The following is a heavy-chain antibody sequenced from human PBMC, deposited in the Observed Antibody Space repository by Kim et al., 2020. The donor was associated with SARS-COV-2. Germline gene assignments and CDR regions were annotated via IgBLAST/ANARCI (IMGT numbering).Heavy chain of an antibody. CDR2: ISSSGSTI. CDR3: AGICRRPRLADWGGDCYPLIYYSYGMDV. Sequence: GGSLRLSCAASGFTFSDYYMSWIRQAPGKGLEWVSYISSSGSTIYYADSVKGRFTISRDNAKNSLYLQMNSLRAEDTAVYYCAGICRRPRLADWGGDCYPLIYYSYGMDVWGQGTTVTVSS. D-gene: IGHD2-21*02. CDR1: GFTFSDYY. V-gene: IGHV3-11*01. J-gene: IGHJ6*02.